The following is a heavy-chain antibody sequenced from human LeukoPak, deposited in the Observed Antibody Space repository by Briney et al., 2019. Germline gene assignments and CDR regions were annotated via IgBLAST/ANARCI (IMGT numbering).Heavy chain of an antibody. CDR2: IYYSGST. D-gene: IGHD3-9*01. V-gene: IGHV4-39*02. CDR1: GGSISSSSYY. CDR3: ARDGSTLDAYYDILTGPIYYYGMDV. Sequence: SETLSLTCTVSGGSISSSSYYWGWIRQPPGKGLEWIGSIYYSGSTYYNPSLKSRVTISVDTSKNQFSLKLSSVTAADTAVYYCARDGSTLDAYYDILTGPIYYYGMDVWGQGTTVTVSS. J-gene: IGHJ6*02.